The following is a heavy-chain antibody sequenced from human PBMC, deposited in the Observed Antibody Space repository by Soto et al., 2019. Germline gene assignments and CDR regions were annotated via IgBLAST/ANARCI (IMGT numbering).Heavy chain of an antibody. CDR2: ISPIFGTA. V-gene: IGHV1-69*13. CDR1: GGTFSSYA. CDR3: AVGYGSTTSCSTVRNPDHSGMDV. J-gene: IGHJ6*01. Sequence: SVKVSCKASGGTFSSYAISWVRQVTGQGLEWMGGISPIFGTANYAQKFQGRVTITADESTSTAYMELSSLRSEDTAVYYCAVGYGSTTSCSTVRNPDHSGMDV. D-gene: IGHD2-2*02.